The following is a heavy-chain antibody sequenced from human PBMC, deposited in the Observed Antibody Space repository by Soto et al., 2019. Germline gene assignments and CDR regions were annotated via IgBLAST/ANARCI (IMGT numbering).Heavy chain of an antibody. V-gene: IGHV1-69*13. CDR2: IIPIFGTA. CDR3: ARSTYYYDSSGPFDY. Sequence: SVKVSCRASGGTFSSYAISWVRQAPGQGLEWMGGIIPIFGTANYAQKFQGRVTITADESTSTAYMELRSLRSDDTAVYYCARSTYYYDSSGPFDYWGQGTLVTVSS. D-gene: IGHD3-22*01. J-gene: IGHJ4*02. CDR1: GGTFSSYA.